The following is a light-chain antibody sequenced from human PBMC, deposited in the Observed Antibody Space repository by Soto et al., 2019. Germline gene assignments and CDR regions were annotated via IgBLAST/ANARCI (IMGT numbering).Light chain of an antibody. Sequence: EIVLTQSPATLSLSPGERATLSCRASRSVRSYLAWYQQKPGQAPRLLIYDASNRAAGIPARFSGSESETDFTLTISNIEPEDFAVYYCQQRYAWPPITFGQGTRLEIK. V-gene: IGKV3-11*01. J-gene: IGKJ5*01. CDR1: RSVRSY. CDR2: DAS. CDR3: QQRYAWPPIT.